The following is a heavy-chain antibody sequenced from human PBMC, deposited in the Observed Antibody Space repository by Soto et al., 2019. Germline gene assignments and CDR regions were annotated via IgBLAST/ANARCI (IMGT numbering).Heavy chain of an antibody. CDR1: GFTFSDYY. Sequence: GGSLRLSCAASGFTFSDYYMSWIRQAPGKGLEWVSYISSSGSTIYYADSVKGRFTISRDNAKNSLYLQMNSLRAEDTAVYYCARDFPGGWVDAFDIWGQGSMVTVSS. CDR2: ISSSGSTI. D-gene: IGHD3-16*01. J-gene: IGHJ3*02. V-gene: IGHV3-11*01. CDR3: ARDFPGGWVDAFDI.